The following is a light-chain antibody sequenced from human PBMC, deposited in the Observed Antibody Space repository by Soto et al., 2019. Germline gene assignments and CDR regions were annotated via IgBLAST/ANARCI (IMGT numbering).Light chain of an antibody. J-gene: IGKJ1*01. CDR3: QQLNSYPRT. Sequence: DIQLTQSPSFLSASVGDRVTITCRASQGISSYLAWYQQKPGKAPKLLIYAASTLQSGVPSKFSGRGSGTEFTLTISSLQPEDFATHYCQQLNSYPRTFGQGTKVETK. CDR2: AAS. V-gene: IGKV1-9*01. CDR1: QGISSY.